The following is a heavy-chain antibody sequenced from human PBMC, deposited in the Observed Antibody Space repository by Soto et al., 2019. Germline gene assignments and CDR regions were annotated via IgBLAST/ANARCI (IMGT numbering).Heavy chain of an antibody. CDR3: ARDASANGWEGFDF. Sequence: XATLSLTCTVSGGGFDGYYWSWIRHAPGKGLEWMGHIQYNVGTYYNPSLNSRITISVETSKYQFSLKLSSVTAAETALYYCARDASANGWEGFDFCGQGILVTVSS. CDR1: GGGFDGYY. CDR2: IQYNVGT. J-gene: IGHJ4*02. D-gene: IGHD1-26*01. V-gene: IGHV4-59*01.